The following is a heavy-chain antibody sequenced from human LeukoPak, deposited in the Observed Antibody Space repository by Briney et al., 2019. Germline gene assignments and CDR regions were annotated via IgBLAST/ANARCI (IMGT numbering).Heavy chain of an antibody. CDR1: GFTVSSNY. D-gene: IGHD1-26*01. CDR3: ARGSLVGATEDPDPFDY. CDR2: IYSGGST. Sequence: GGSLRLSCAASGFTVSSNYMSWVRQAPGKGLEWVSVIYSGGSTYYADSVKGRFTISRDNSKNSLYLQMNSLRAEDTAVYYCARGSLVGATEDPDPFDYWGQGTLVTVSS. J-gene: IGHJ4*02. V-gene: IGHV3-53*01.